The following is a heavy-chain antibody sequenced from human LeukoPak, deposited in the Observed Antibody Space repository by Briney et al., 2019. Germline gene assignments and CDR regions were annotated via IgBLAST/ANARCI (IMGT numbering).Heavy chain of an antibody. CDR2: MSYDGNIS. CDR3: TRGRSVYGSGSYCAY. V-gene: IGHV3-30*04. CDR1: GFTFKRYA. Sequence: GGSLRLSCAASGFTFKRYAMHWVRQAPGKGLEWLTIMSYDGNISYYADSVKGRFTISRDNSNDTLYLQMNSLRADDTAIYYCTRGRSVYGSGSYCAYWGQGTLVTVSS. D-gene: IGHD3-10*01. J-gene: IGHJ4*02.